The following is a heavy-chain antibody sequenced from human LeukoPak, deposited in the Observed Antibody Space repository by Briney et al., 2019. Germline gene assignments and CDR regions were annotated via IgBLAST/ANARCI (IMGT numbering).Heavy chain of an antibody. J-gene: IGHJ4*02. V-gene: IGHV3-23*01. CDR2: ISGSGGST. CDR3: AKAGPESYYYGSSGYWDY. Sequence: GGSLRLSCAASGFTFSSYAMSWVRQAPGKGLEWVSAISGSGGSTYYADSVKGRFTISRDNSKNTLYLQMNSLRAEDTAVYYCAKAGPESYYYGSSGYWDYWGQGTLVTVSS. CDR1: GFTFSSYA. D-gene: IGHD3-22*01.